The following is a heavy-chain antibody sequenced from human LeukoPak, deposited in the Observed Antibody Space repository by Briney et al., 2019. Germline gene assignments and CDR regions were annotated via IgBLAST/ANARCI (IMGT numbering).Heavy chain of an antibody. CDR1: GFTFSDYA. Sequence: GGSLRLSCAASGFTFSDYAMSWVRQAPGKGLEWVSTISDNGGGTYYADSVKSRFTISRDNSKNTLFLQMNSLRAEDSAVYYCAADRERDPSVYYLVGGQGTLITVSS. CDR3: AADRERDPSVYYLV. CDR2: ISDNGGGT. V-gene: IGHV3-23*01. J-gene: IGHJ4*02. D-gene: IGHD3-22*01.